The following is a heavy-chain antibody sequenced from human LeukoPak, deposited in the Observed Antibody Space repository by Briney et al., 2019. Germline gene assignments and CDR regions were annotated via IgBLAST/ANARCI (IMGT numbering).Heavy chain of an antibody. CDR3: ARGGYGDYVSLFQH. CDR1: GDSVSSNSAA. V-gene: IGHV6-1*01. CDR2: TYYRSKWYN. J-gene: IGHJ1*01. Sequence: SQTLSLTCAISGDSVSSNSAAWNWIRQSPSRDLEWLGRTYYRSKWYNDYAVSVKSRIIINPDTSKNQFSLQLDSVTPEDTAVYYCARGGYGDYVSLFQHWGQGTLVTVSS. D-gene: IGHD4-17*01.